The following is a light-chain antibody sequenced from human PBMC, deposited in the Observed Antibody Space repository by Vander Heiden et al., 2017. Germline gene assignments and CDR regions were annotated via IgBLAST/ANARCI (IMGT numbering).Light chain of an antibody. Sequence: DIPITTSTSTLSASLGDRLTITCRATLAIDSWLAGYQQKPGQAPKLLIYAASTPESGVPSRFSGSGSGTVFTLTISSLQPDDSATYFCQQNDRYSPTFGQGTKVEI. V-gene: IGKV1-5*03. CDR3: QQNDRYSPT. J-gene: IGKJ1*01. CDR2: AAS. CDR1: LAIDSW.